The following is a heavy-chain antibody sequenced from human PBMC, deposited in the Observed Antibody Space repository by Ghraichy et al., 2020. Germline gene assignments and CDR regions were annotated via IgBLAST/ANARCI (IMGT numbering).Heavy chain of an antibody. CDR2: INHSGST. V-gene: IGHV4-34*01. J-gene: IGHJ4*02. CDR1: GGSFSGYY. D-gene: IGHD2-15*01. Sequence: SQTLSLTCAVYGGSFSGYYWSWIRQPPGKGLEWIGEINHSGSTNYNPSLKSRVTISVDTSKNQFSLKLSSVTAADTAVYYCARARYSSPARSPSSGGSCYLYSSGCLIGNYFDYWGQGTLVTVSS. CDR3: ARARYSSPARSPSSGGSCYLYSSGCLIGNYFDY.